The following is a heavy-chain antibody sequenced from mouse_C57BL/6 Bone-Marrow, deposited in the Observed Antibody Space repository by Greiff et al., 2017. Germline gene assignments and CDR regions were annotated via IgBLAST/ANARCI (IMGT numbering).Heavy chain of an antibody. CDR2: IDPEDGET. CDR1: GFNINDYY. J-gene: IGHJ3*01. Sequence: VQLQQSGAELVKPGASVKLSCTASGFNINDYYMHWVKQRTGKGLEWIGRIDPEDGETNYAAKFQGKATITADTSSNAAYLQLSSLTSEDSAVYYCAREPVEDWFAYWGRGTLVTVTA. V-gene: IGHV14-2*01. CDR3: AREPVEDWFAY.